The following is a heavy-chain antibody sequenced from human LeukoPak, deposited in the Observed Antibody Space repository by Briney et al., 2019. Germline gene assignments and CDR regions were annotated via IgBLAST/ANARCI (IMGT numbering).Heavy chain of an antibody. CDR3: ARDSTYYYDSGSSGPHYFDY. Sequence: GGSLRLSCAASGFTFSSYAMHWVRQAPGKGPEWVAVISYDGSNKYYADSVKGRFTISRDNSKNTLYLQMNSLRAEDTAVYYCARDSTYYYDSGSSGPHYFDYWGQGTLVPVSS. V-gene: IGHV3-30*01. J-gene: IGHJ4*02. D-gene: IGHD3-10*01. CDR2: ISYDGSNK. CDR1: GFTFSSYA.